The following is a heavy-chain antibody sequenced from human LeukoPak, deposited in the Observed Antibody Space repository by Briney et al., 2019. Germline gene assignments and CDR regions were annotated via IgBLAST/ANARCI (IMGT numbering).Heavy chain of an antibody. Sequence: GGSLRLSCAASGFTFSSYAMHWVRQAPGKGLQYVSAISSEGGSTYYADSVKGRFTISRDNSKNTLYLQMGSLRVEDMAVYYCARRYCSSSSCSPLDYWGQGTLVTVSS. CDR1: GFTFSSYA. CDR3: ARRYCSSSSCSPLDY. D-gene: IGHD2-2*01. V-gene: IGHV3-64*02. J-gene: IGHJ4*02. CDR2: ISSEGGST.